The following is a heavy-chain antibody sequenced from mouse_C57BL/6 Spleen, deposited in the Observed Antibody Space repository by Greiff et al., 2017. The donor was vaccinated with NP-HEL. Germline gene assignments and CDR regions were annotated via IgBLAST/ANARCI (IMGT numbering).Heavy chain of an antibody. CDR3: ARRDDGYYVEETYYFDY. J-gene: IGHJ2*01. Sequence: QVQLQQPGAELVRPGTSVKLSCKASGYTFTSYWMHWVKQRPGQGLEWIGVIDPSDSYTNYNQKFKGKATLTVDTSSSTAYMQLSSLTSEDSAVYYCARRDDGYYVEETYYFDYWGKGTTLTVSS. V-gene: IGHV1-59*01. CDR2: IDPSDSYT. D-gene: IGHD2-3*01. CDR1: GYTFTSYW.